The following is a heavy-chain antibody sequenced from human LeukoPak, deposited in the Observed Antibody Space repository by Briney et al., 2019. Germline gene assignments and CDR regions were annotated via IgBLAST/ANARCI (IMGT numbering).Heavy chain of an antibody. J-gene: IGHJ4*01. CDR3: ARDGTAAGLYFDL. V-gene: IGHV3-7*01. CDR1: GFTFTDYW. Sequence: GGSLRLSCEVSGFTFTDYWMNWVRQAPGKGPEWVASIRQDGSEKTYVDSVKGRFTISRDNTKNSLSLQLNGLRAEDTAVYYCARDGTAAGLYFDLWGQGTLVPVSS. CDR2: IRQDGSEK. D-gene: IGHD6-13*01.